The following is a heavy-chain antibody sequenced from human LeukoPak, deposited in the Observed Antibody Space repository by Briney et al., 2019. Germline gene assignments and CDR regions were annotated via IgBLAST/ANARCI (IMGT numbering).Heavy chain of an antibody. CDR3: ARVQLERSGEPFDY. CDR1: GYIFTGYY. D-gene: IGHD1-1*01. Sequence: ASVKVSCKASGYIFTGYYMHWVRQAPGQGLEWMGWINPNSGDTNYAQKFQGRVTMTRDTSISTAYMELRSLRSDDTAVYYCARVQLERSGEPFDYWGQGTLVTVSS. J-gene: IGHJ4*02. V-gene: IGHV1-2*02. CDR2: INPNSGDT.